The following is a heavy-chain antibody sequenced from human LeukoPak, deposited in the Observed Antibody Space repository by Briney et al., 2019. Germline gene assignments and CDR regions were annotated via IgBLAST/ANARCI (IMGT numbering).Heavy chain of an antibody. J-gene: IGHJ4*02. D-gene: IGHD5-24*01. Sequence: GESLKISCKASGYSFTSYWIDWVRQMPGKGLEWMGIINPADSDTRYSLSIQGQVTISADRSISTAYLQWSSLKASDTAMYYCARGEGGYNYAFWGQGTLVSVSS. CDR1: GYSFTSYW. CDR2: INPADSDT. V-gene: IGHV5-51*01. CDR3: ARGEGGYNYAF.